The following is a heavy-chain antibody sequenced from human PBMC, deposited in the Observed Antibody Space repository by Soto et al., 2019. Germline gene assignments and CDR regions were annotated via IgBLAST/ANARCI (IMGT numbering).Heavy chain of an antibody. J-gene: IGHJ4*02. D-gene: IGHD1-1*01. CDR1: GFAISRGYY. CDR2: IYPSVSS. V-gene: IGHV4-38-2*02. Sequence: SSETLSLTCNVSGFAISRGYYWSWVRQPPGKGLEWIGSIYPSVSSYHNPSLESRLTLSIDTSKNQFTLKLASVTAADTALYYCAREKVGTTFFDNWGRGTLVTV. CDR3: AREKVGTTFFDN.